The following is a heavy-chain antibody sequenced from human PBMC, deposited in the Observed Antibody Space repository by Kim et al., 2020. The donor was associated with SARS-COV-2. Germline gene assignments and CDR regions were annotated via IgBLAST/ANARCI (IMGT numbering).Heavy chain of an antibody. Sequence: SETLSLTCTVSGGSISSSSYYWGWIRQPPGKGLEWIGSIYYSGSTYYNPSLKSRVTISVDTSKKQFSLRLSSVTAADTAVYYCARALEGFDDYGGKSITGGFDPWGQGARGTVSS. CDR3: ARALEGFDDYGGKSITGGFDP. J-gene: IGHJ5*02. CDR2: IYYSGST. CDR1: GGSISSSSYY. V-gene: IGHV4-39*01. D-gene: IGHD4-17*01.